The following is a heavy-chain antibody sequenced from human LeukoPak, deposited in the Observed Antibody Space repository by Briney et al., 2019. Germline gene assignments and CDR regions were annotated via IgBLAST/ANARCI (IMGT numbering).Heavy chain of an antibody. CDR3: ARDPPDSGSYYYSDY. V-gene: IGHV1-18*01. CDR2: ISAYNGNT. Sequence: ASVKVSCKASGYTFTSYGISWVRQAPGQGLEWMGWISAYNGNTNYAQKLQGRVTMTTATSTAYMELRSLRSDDTAVYYCARDPPDSGSYYYSDYWGQGTLVTVSS. D-gene: IGHD1-26*01. CDR1: GYTFTSYG. J-gene: IGHJ4*02.